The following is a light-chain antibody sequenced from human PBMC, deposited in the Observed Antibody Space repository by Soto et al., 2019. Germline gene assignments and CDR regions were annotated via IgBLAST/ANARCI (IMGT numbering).Light chain of an antibody. J-gene: IGKJ1*01. CDR3: QQYNNWPET. V-gene: IGKV3-15*01. Sequence: EIVMTQSPATLSVSPGERATLSCRASQSVSSNLAWYQQKPGQALRLLIYGASTRATGIPARFSGSRSGTEFTLTISSLQSEDFAVYYCQQYNNWPETFGQGTKVDIK. CDR2: GAS. CDR1: QSVSSN.